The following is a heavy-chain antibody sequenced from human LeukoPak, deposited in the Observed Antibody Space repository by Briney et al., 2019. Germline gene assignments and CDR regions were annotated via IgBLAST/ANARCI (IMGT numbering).Heavy chain of an antibody. CDR1: DFSFITYA. CDR3: ARNGRIAAAGQRHYYYYYMDV. D-gene: IGHD6-13*01. V-gene: IGHV3-53*01. Sequence: PGGSPRLSCAASDFSFITYAMSWVRQAPGEGLEWVSVIYSGGSTYYADSVKGRFTISRDNSKNTLYLQMNSLRAEDTAVYYCARNGRIAAAGQRHYYYYYMDVWGKGTTVTISS. J-gene: IGHJ6*03. CDR2: IYSGGST.